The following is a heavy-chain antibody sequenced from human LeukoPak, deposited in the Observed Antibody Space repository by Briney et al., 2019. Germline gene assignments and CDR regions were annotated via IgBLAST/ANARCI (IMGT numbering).Heavy chain of an antibody. CDR1: GGSISSGGYY. Sequence: SQTLSLTCTVSGGSISSGGYYWGWIRQPPGKGLEWIASIYYSGSTYYNPSLKSRVTISVDTSKNQLSLKLSSVTAADTAVYYCARQPVGPGVGAFDIWGQGTMVTVSS. V-gene: IGHV4-39*01. J-gene: IGHJ3*02. CDR2: IYYSGST. D-gene: IGHD1-26*01. CDR3: ARQPVGPGVGAFDI.